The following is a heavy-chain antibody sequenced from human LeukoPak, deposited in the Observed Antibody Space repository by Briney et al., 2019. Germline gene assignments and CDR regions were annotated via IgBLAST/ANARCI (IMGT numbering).Heavy chain of an antibody. V-gene: IGHV4-34*01. CDR1: GGSFSGYY. Sequence: SETLSLTCAVYGGSFSGYYWSRIRQPPGKGLEWIGEINHSGSTNYNPSLKSRVTISVDTSKNQFSLKLSSVTAADTAVYYCARDYDFWSGIRGYFDYWGQGTLVTVSS. CDR3: ARDYDFWSGIRGYFDY. CDR2: INHSGST. D-gene: IGHD3-3*01. J-gene: IGHJ4*02.